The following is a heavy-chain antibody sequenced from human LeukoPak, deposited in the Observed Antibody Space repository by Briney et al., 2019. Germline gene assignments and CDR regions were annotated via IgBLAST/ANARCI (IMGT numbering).Heavy chain of an antibody. Sequence: GGSLRLSCAASGSTFSNCAMQWVRQAPGKVLELVAVIPDDGSNKYYADSVKGRFTISRDTSKDTLYLQMTSLRAAEPAVYYCARVSGYSYGFDYWGQGTLVTVSS. J-gene: IGHJ4*02. CDR3: ARVSGYSYGFDY. CDR1: GSTFSNCA. CDR2: IPDDGSNK. V-gene: IGHV3-30*01. D-gene: IGHD5-18*01.